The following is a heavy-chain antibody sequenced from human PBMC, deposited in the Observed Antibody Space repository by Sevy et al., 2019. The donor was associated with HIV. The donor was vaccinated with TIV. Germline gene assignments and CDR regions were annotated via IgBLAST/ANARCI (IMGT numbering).Heavy chain of an antibody. Sequence: GGSLRLSCAASGFTFSSYAMHWVRQAPGKGLEWVAVISYDGRNKYYADSVKGRFTISRDNSKNTLYLQMNSLRAEDTAVYYCARATPIFGGGGATNYYGMDVWGQGTTVTVSS. CDR2: ISYDGRNK. CDR1: GFTFSSYA. D-gene: IGHD3-10*01. V-gene: IGHV3-30*04. CDR3: ARATPIFGGGGATNYYGMDV. J-gene: IGHJ6*02.